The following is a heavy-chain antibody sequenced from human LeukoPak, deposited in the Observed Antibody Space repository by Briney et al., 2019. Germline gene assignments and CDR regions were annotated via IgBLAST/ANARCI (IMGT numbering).Heavy chain of an antibody. CDR2: IKSKADGGTT. CDR1: GFIFSDAW. V-gene: IGHV3-15*01. J-gene: IGHJ4*02. Sequence: GGSLRLSCAASGFIFSDAWMNWVRQAPGKGLEWVGRIKSKADGGTTDYAAPVKGRIIISRDDSTSTLYLQMNSLKTEDTAVYYCTTEVNYWGQGTPVTVSS. CDR3: TTEVNY.